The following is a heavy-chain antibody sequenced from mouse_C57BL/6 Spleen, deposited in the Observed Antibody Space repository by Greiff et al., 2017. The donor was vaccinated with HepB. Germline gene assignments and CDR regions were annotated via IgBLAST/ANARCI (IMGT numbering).Heavy chain of an antibody. Sequence: EVQVVESGGGLVQPKGSLKLSCAASGFSFNTYAMNWVRQAPGKGLEWVARIRSKSNNYATYYADSVKDRFTISRDDSESMLYLQMNNLKTEDTAMYYCVRHPWDHFDVWGTGTTVTVSS. J-gene: IGHJ1*03. CDR3: VRHPWDHFDV. CDR2: IRSKSNNYAT. V-gene: IGHV10-1*01. CDR1: GFSFNTYA. D-gene: IGHD4-1*01.